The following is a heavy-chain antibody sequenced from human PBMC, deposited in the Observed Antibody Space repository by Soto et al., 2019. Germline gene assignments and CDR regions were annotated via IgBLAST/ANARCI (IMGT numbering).Heavy chain of an antibody. V-gene: IGHV4-30-4*01. D-gene: IGHD5-18*01. Sequence: TLSLTCTVSGGSISSGDYYWSWIRQPPGKGLEWIGYIYYSGSTYYNPSLKSRVTISVDTSKNQFSLKLSSVTAADTAVYYCARVLRGYSYGMYYYYGMDVWGQGTTVTVSS. CDR2: IYYSGST. CDR1: GGSISSGDYY. CDR3: ARVLRGYSYGMYYYYGMDV. J-gene: IGHJ6*02.